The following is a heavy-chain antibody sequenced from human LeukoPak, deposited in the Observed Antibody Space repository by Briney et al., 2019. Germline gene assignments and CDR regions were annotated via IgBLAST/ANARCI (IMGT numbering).Heavy chain of an antibody. CDR3: ARDRARRGSYVFDY. D-gene: IGHD3-16*01. CDR2: IYYSGST. J-gene: IGHJ4*02. Sequence: PSETLSLTCTVSGGSISSGGYYWSWIRQHPGKGLEWIGYIYYSGSTYYNPSLKSRVTISVDTSKNQFSLKLSSVTAADTAVYYCARDRARRGSYVFDYWGQGTLVTVSS. V-gene: IGHV4-31*03. CDR1: GGSISSGGYY.